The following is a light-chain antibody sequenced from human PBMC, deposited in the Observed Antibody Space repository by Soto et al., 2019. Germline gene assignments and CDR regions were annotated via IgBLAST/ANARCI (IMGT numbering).Light chain of an antibody. CDR1: QSISTY. CDR2: AAS. CDR3: QHYNSWPRTWT. Sequence: DIQMTPSPSSLSASVGDRVTITCRASQSISTYLNWYQQKAGLAPKLLIYAASSLQSGVPSRFSGSGSGTEFTLTIRRLQSEDFAVYHCQHYNSWPRTWTVGQGKKGEIK. V-gene: IGKV1-39*01. J-gene: IGKJ1*01.